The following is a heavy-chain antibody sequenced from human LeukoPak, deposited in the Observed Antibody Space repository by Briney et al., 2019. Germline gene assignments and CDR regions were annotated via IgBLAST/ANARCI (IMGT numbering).Heavy chain of an antibody. D-gene: IGHD2-21*02. CDR2: THYSGST. CDR3: ASGYCGGACQLGGVDM. Sequence: PSETLSLTCTVSGASISSYYWSWLRQPPGKGLEYIGYTHYSGSTNYNPSLKSRVTISLDTSGNQFSLKLNSVTAADTAVYYCASGYCGGACQLGGVDMWGQGTMVTVSS. CDR1: GASISSYY. J-gene: IGHJ3*02. V-gene: IGHV4-59*01.